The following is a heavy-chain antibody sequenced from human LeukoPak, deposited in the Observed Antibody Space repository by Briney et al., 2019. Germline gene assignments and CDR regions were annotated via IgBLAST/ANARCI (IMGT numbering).Heavy chain of an antibody. J-gene: IGHJ5*02. D-gene: IGHD2-2*01. V-gene: IGHV3-9*01. Sequence: GRSLRLSCASSGFTFDVYAMHWARDAPGKGLEWVSGISWNCGSIGYADSVKGRFTIYRDNAKNFLYLEMTSLRAEDTALYYCANDSGYQVEKSNWFDPWGPGNLVTVSS. CDR3: ANDSGYQVEKSNWFDP. CDR1: GFTFDVYA. CDR2: ISWNCGSI.